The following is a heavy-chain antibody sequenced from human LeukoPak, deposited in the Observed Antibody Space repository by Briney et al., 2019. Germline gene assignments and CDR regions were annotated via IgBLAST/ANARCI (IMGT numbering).Heavy chain of an antibody. CDR2: INNDGSGT. J-gene: IGHJ5*02. D-gene: IGHD2-15*01. Sequence: GGSLRLSCAASGLVFSSYTMGWVRQAPGKGPVWVSRINNDGSGTTYADSVKGRFTISRDDAKNTLYLQMNSLRAEDTAVYYCVRGGQSTWSWGQGTLVTVSS. CDR1: GLVFSSYT. V-gene: IGHV3-74*01. CDR3: VRGGQSTWS.